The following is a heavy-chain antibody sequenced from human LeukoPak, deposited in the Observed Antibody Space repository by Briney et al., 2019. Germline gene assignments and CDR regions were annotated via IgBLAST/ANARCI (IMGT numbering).Heavy chain of an antibody. CDR1: GFTFSSYA. J-gene: IGHJ4*02. Sequence: GGSLRLSCAASGFTFSSYAMRWVRQAPGKALEWVLAISGSGGSTYYADSVKGRFTISRDNSKNTLYLQMNSLRAEDTAVYYCAKDFHGWDMATSYFDYWGQRTLVTVSS. CDR3: AKDFHGWDMATSYFDY. V-gene: IGHV3-23*01. CDR2: ISGSGGST. D-gene: IGHD5-24*01.